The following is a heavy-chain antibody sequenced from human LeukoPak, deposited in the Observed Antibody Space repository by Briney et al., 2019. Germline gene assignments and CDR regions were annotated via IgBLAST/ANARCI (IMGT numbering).Heavy chain of an antibody. CDR3: VRDQSSVSGSYYHFDS. CDR2: INSVGSST. D-gene: IGHD3-10*01. Sequence: GGSLRLSCAASGFTFSNYWMHWGRQVPGKGLVWVSRINSVGSSTSYAESVERRFTISRDNAKNTLYLQMNSLRAEDTAVYYCVRDQSSVSGSYYHFDSWGRGTLVTVSS. V-gene: IGHV3-74*01. J-gene: IGHJ4*02. CDR1: GFTFSNYW.